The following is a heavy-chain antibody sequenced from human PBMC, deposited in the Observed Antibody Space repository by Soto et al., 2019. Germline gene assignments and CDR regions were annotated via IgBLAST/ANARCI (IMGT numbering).Heavy chain of an antibody. CDR2: INAGNGNT. D-gene: IGHD4-17*01. J-gene: IGHJ4*02. Sequence: QVQLVQSGAEVKKPGASVEVSCKASGYTFTSYAMHWVRQAPGQRLEWMGWINAGNGNTKYSQKFQGRVTITRDTSASTAYMELSSLRSEDTAVYYCARDNHPYGALGGYWGQGTLVTVSS. CDR1: GYTFTSYA. V-gene: IGHV1-3*01. CDR3: ARDNHPYGALGGY.